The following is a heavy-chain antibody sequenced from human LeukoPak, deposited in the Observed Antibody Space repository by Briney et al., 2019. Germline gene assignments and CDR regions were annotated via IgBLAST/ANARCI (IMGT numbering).Heavy chain of an antibody. Sequence: SETLSLTCTVSGGSISDYCWSWIRQTPGKGLEWVGEILHNGSTDYNPSLKSRATISIDVSKNQFSLKLSSVTAADTAVYYCASYYYDRNFQHWGQGTLVTVSS. CDR1: GGSISDYC. CDR3: ASYYYDRNFQH. V-gene: IGHV4-34*12. J-gene: IGHJ1*01. D-gene: IGHD3-22*01. CDR2: ILHNGST.